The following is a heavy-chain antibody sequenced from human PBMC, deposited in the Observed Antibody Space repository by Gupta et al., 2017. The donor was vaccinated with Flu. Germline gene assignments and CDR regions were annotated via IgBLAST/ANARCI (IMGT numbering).Heavy chain of an antibody. CDR3: ARSGAGSTYYYSMDV. Sequence: TGGNTNYKSSLKSRVTISVDTSKNQFSLKLSSVTAAEPAVYYCARSGAGSTYYYSMDVWGQGATVTVSS. J-gene: IGHJ6*01. D-gene: IGHD3-10*01. V-gene: IGHV4-4*09. CDR2: TGGNT.